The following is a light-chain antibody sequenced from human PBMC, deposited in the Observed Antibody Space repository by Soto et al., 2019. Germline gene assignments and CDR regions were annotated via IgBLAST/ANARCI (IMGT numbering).Light chain of an antibody. J-gene: IGKJ5*01. CDR3: QQYHRSSIT. CDR1: QSLNNG. CDR2: DAS. Sequence: QMTQSPSTLSASVGDRVTITCRASQSLNNGLAWYQQKPGKAPNLLIYDASTLERGVPSRFSGTGSGTEFTLTISSLQPDDFATYYCQQYHRSSITFGQGTRLEIK. V-gene: IGKV1-5*01.